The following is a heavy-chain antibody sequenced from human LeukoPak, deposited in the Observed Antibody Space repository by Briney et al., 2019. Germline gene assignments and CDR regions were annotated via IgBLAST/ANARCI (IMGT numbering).Heavy chain of an antibody. J-gene: IGHJ4*02. D-gene: IGHD1-26*01. CDR3: VRDLGGRSGH. CDR1: GFTFSSNW. CDR2: INEDGSTI. Sequence: GGSLRLPCAASGFTFSSNWMHWVRQAPGKGLVWVSRINEDGSTINYADSVKGRSTIFRDNAKNTLYLQMNSLRAEDTAVYYCVRDLGGRSGHWGQGTLVTVSS. V-gene: IGHV3-74*01.